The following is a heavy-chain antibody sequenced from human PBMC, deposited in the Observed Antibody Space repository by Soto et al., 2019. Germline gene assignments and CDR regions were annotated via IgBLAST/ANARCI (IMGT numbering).Heavy chain of an antibody. CDR2: IIPIFGTA. Sequence: QVQLVQSGAEVKKPGSSVKVSCKASAGTFSSYAISWVRQAPGQGLEWMGGIIPIFGTANYAQKFQGRVTITADESTSTAYMELSSLRSEDTAVYYCARVDCGGSCYPYYYYYGMDVWGQGTTVTVSS. D-gene: IGHD2-15*01. CDR1: AGTFSSYA. J-gene: IGHJ6*02. CDR3: ARVDCGGSCYPYYYYYGMDV. V-gene: IGHV1-69*12.